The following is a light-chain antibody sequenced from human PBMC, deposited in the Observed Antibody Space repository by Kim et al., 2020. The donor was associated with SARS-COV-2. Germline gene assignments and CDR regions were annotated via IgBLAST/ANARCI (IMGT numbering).Light chain of an antibody. CDR2: GAS. CDR1: QSVSSN. Sequence: SVSPGERATLSCRASQSVSSNFAWYQQKPGQAPRLLISGASTRATGIPARFSGSGSGTEFTLTISSLQSEDFAVYYCQQYNDWLTFGGGTKVDIK. J-gene: IGKJ4*01. V-gene: IGKV3-15*01. CDR3: QQYNDWLT.